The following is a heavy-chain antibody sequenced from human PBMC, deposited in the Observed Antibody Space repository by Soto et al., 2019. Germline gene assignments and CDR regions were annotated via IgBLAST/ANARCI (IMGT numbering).Heavy chain of an antibody. V-gene: IGHV2-5*01. CDR2: IYWNDDK. J-gene: IGHJ4*01. CDR3: AHSTNYEILTGYWLLFDY. D-gene: IGHD3-9*01. CDR1: GFSLSTSGVG. Sequence: QITLKESGPTLVNPTQTLTLTCTFSGFSLSTSGVGVGWIRQPPGKALEWLALIYWNDDKRYSPSLKSRLTITKDTSKNQVVLTMTIMYPVDIATYYCAHSTNYEILTGYWLLFDYCGHGTLVTVSS.